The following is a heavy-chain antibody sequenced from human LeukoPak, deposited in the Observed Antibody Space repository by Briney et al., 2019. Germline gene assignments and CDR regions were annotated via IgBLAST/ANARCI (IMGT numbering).Heavy chain of an antibody. CDR2: LNPNTVVT. D-gene: IGHD4-17*01. CDR1: GYTXTHYY. V-gene: IGHV1-2*02. J-gene: IGHJ4*02. CDR3: ARALGGTNYGAYFDY. Sequence: GASVKVSCKASGYTXTHYYMHWVRQAPGHGLEWIAWLNPNTVVTKWAQNYQCRVTLSRETSISTADMELSGLRSDDTAVYYCARALGGTNYGAYFDYWGQGTQVSVSS.